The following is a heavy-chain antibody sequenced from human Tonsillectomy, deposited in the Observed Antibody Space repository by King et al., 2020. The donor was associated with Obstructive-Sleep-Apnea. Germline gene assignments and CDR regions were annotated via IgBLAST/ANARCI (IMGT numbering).Heavy chain of an antibody. D-gene: IGHD1-26*01. CDR1: GGSVSSGGYY. CDR3: ARGYSGGFGPYFDY. CDR2: IYYSGST. J-gene: IGHJ4*02. Sequence: QLQESGPGLVKPSETLSLTCTGSGGSVSSGGYYWTWIRQPPGKGLEWIGHIYYSGSTNYNPSLKSRVTISADTSKNQFSLKLSSVTAADTAVYYCARGYSGGFGPYFDYWGQGTLVTVSS. V-gene: IGHV4-61*08.